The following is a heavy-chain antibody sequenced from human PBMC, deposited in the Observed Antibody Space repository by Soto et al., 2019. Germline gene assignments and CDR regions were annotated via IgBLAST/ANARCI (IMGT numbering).Heavy chain of an antibody. D-gene: IGHD3-22*01. J-gene: IGHJ4*02. CDR2: INAGNGNT. Sequence: GASVKVSCKASGYTFTSYAMHWVRQAPGQRLEWMGWINAGNGNTKYSQKFQGRVTITRDTSASTAYMELSSLRSEDTAVYYCAREGGYYYDSRGGIDYRGQGTLVTVSS. V-gene: IGHV1-3*01. CDR1: GYTFTSYA. CDR3: AREGGYYYDSRGGIDY.